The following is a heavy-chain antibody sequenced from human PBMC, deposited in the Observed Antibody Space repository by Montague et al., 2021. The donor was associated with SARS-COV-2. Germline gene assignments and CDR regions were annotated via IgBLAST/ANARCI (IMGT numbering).Heavy chain of an antibody. CDR1: GFSLSTSGMC. Sequence: PALVKPTQTLTLTCTFSGFSLSTSGMCVSWIRQPPGKALEWLALIDWXXXKYYSTSLKTRLTISKDTSKNPVVLTMTNMDPVDTATYYCARMKWERLGARWFDPWGQGTLVTVSS. J-gene: IGHJ5*02. D-gene: IGHD1-26*01. V-gene: IGHV2-70*01. CDR3: ARMKWERLGARWFDP. CDR2: IDWXXXK.